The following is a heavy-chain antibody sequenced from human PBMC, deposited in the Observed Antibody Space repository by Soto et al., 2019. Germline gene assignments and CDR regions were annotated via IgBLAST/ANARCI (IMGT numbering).Heavy chain of an antibody. Sequence: PGGSLRLSCAASGFTFSSYAMSWVRQAPGKGLEWVSAISGGGGSTYFADSVKGRFTISRDNSKNTLYLQMNSLRAEDTAVYYCAKWVGGNDAFDIWGQGTMVTVSS. V-gene: IGHV3-23*01. CDR2: ISGGGGST. D-gene: IGHD1-1*01. J-gene: IGHJ3*02. CDR1: GFTFSSYA. CDR3: AKWVGGNDAFDI.